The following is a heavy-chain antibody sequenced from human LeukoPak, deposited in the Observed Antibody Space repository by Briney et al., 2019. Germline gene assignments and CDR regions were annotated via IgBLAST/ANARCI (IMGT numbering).Heavy chain of an antibody. CDR3: ARGHDILTGSPFDC. D-gene: IGHD3-9*01. Sequence: PSETLSLTCTVSGGSISSYYWSWIRQPPGKGLEWIGYISYSGSTNYNPSLKSRVTISLDMSKNRFSLKLSSVTAADTAVYYCARGHDILTGSPFDCWGQGTLVTVSS. J-gene: IGHJ4*02. V-gene: IGHV4-59*12. CDR2: ISYSGST. CDR1: GGSISSYY.